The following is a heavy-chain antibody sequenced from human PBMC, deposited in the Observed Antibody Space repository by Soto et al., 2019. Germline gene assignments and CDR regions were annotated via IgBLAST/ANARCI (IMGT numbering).Heavy chain of an antibody. V-gene: IGHV1-24*01. CDR2: FDPEDGET. Sequence: ASVKVSCKGFGYTLTELFMHWVRQVPGKGLEWMGGFDPEDGETIYAQKFQGRVTMTEDTSTDTAYMELSSLRSEDTAVYYCATGPAAGTWYFDYWGQGTLVTVSS. D-gene: IGHD6-13*01. CDR1: GYTLTELF. J-gene: IGHJ4*02. CDR3: ATGPAAGTWYFDY.